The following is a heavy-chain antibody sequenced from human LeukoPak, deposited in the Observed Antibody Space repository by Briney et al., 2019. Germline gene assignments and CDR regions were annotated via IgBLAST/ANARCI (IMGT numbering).Heavy chain of an antibody. CDR3: ARANEYNCFDP. V-gene: IGHV1-2*02. CDR1: GYTFTKSY. CDR2: ISPNSGGT. Sequence: ASVKVSCKASGYTFTKSYIHWVRQAPGQGLEWMGWISPNSGGTKYAQKFQGGVTLTRDTSISTAYMELSSLTSDDTAVYYCARANEYNCFDPWGQGTLVTVSS. D-gene: IGHD1-1*01. J-gene: IGHJ5*02.